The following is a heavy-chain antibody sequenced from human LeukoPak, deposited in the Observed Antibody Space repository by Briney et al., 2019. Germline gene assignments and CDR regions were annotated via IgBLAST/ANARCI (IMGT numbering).Heavy chain of an antibody. CDR1: GGSFSGYY. V-gene: IGHV4-34*01. CDR3: ARDSPPYDYVWGSYRSYHFDH. J-gene: IGHJ4*02. Sequence: SETLSLTCAVYGGSFSGYYWSWIRQPPGKGLEWIGEINHSGSTNYNPSLKSRVTISLDTSKKQFSLKLTSVTAADTAVYFCARDSPPYDYVWGSYRSYHFDHWGRGTQVTVSS. CDR2: INHSGST. D-gene: IGHD3-16*02.